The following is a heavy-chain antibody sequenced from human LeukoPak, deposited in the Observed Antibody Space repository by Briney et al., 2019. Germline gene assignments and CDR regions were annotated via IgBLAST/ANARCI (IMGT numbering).Heavy chain of an antibody. Sequence: SETLSLTCTVSGGSISSYYWSWIRQPAGKGLEWIGRIYTSGSTNYNPSLKSRVTMSVDTSKNQFSLKLSSVTAADTAVYYCARDGPKAGMSGGYLDYWGQGTLVTVSS. CDR3: ARDGPKAGMSGGYLDY. J-gene: IGHJ4*02. D-gene: IGHD3-22*01. CDR2: IYTSGST. V-gene: IGHV4-4*07. CDR1: GGSISSYY.